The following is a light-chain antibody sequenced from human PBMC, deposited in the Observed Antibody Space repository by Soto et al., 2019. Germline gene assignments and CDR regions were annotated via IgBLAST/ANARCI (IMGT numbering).Light chain of an antibody. Sequence: DLQMTQSPSSVTASVGDTVTITCRASQGISRWLAWYQQKPGKAPKLLIYAASNLQSGVPSRFSGSGSGTDFTLTINNLQPEDFATYYCQQANSFPPTFGQGTKLEIK. CDR3: QQANSFPPT. CDR1: QGISRW. V-gene: IGKV1-12*01. J-gene: IGKJ2*01. CDR2: AAS.